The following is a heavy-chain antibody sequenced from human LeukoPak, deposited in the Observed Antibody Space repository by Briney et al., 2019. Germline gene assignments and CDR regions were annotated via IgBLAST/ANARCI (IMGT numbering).Heavy chain of an antibody. J-gene: IGHJ4*02. CDR2: ISAYNGNT. V-gene: IGHV1-18*01. CDR3: ARSHERYSSSWNSFDY. Sequence: GASVKVSCKASGYTFTSYGISGVRQAPGQGREWMGWISAYNGNTNYAQKLQGRVTMTIDTSTSTAYMELRSLRSDDTAVYYCARSHERYSSSWNSFDYWGQGTLVTVSS. D-gene: IGHD6-13*01. CDR1: GYTFTSYG.